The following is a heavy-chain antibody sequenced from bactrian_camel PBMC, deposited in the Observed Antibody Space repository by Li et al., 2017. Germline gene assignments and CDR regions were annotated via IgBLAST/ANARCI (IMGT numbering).Heavy chain of an antibody. J-gene: IGHJ4*01. CDR3: ARGPVVYNIFEASEYNY. V-gene: IGHV3S54*01. CDR1: GYTSSMNS. D-gene: IGHD2*01. CDR2: IYTRGGFT. Sequence: QVQLVESGGGSVQPGGSLKLSCVASGYTSSMNSVAWFRQGPGKEREAVACIYTRGGFTYYADSVKGRFAVSLDNAKNTLYLQMNSVKPEDTAMYYCARGPVVYNIFEASEYNYWGQGTQVTVS.